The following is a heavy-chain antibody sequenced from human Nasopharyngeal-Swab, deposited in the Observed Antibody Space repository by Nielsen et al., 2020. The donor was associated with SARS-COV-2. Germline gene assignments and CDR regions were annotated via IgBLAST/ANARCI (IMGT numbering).Heavy chain of an antibody. CDR2: INHSGST. J-gene: IGHJ6*02. D-gene: IGHD3-10*01. CDR1: GGSFSGYH. Sequence: GSLRLSCAVYGGSFSGYHWSWIRQPPGKGLEWIGEINHSGSTNYNPSLKSRVTISVDTSKNQFSLKLSSVTAADTAVYYCARAWVLWFRELSSLGAHYGMDVWGQGTTVTVSS. V-gene: IGHV4-34*01. CDR3: ARAWVLWFRELSSLGAHYGMDV.